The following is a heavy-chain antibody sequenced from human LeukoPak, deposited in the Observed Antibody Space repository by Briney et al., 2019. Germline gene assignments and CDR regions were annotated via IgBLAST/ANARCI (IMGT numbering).Heavy chain of an antibody. CDR2: IYSGGST. D-gene: IGHD2-2*01. J-gene: IGHJ4*02. CDR3: AKDPLRYCSSTSCYAGIDY. CDR1: GFTVSSNY. V-gene: IGHV3-66*01. Sequence: GGSLRLSCAASGFTVSSNYMSWVRQAPGKGLEWVSVIYSGGSTYYADSVKGRLTISRDNSKNTLYLQMNSLRAEDTAVYYCAKDPLRYCSSTSCYAGIDYWGQGTLVTVSS.